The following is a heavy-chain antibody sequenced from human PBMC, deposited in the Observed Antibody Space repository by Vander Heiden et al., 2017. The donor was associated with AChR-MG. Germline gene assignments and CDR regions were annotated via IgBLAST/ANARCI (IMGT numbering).Heavy chain of an antibody. CDR1: GFTFSSYA. V-gene: IGHV3-23*01. Sequence: EVQLLESGGGLVQPGGSLRLSCAASGFTFSSYAMSWVRQAPGKGLEWVSAISGSGGSTYYADSVKGRFTISRDNSKNTLYLQMNSLRAEDTAVYYCAITWGAGYGDYFGAFDIWGQGTMVTVSS. J-gene: IGHJ3*02. D-gene: IGHD4-17*01. CDR3: AITWGAGYGDYFGAFDI. CDR2: ISGSGGST.